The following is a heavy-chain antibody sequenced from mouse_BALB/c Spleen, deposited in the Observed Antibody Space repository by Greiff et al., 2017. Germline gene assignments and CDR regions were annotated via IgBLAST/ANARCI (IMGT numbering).Heavy chain of an antibody. V-gene: IGHV2-9*02. Sequence: QVQLKESGPGLVAPSQSLSITCTVSGFSLTSYGVHWVRQPPGKGLEWLGVIWAGGSTNYNSALMSRLSISKDNSKSQVFLKMNSLQTDDTAMYYCAYYGSSWFAYWGQGTLVTVSA. CDR2: IWAGGST. J-gene: IGHJ3*01. CDR1: GFSLTSYG. D-gene: IGHD1-1*01. CDR3: AYYGSSWFAY.